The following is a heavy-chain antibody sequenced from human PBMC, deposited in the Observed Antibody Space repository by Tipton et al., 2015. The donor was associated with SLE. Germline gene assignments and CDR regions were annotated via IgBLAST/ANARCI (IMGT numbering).Heavy chain of an antibody. CDR3: ARQDLGRAATLTFDM. J-gene: IGHJ4*02. Sequence: TLSLTCTVSDGSISVDCCNWIRQPPGKGLAWLGTIYHSGTTYYNPSLKSRLTLSIDTSKNQYSLKLSSVTAADTAVYFCARQDLGRAATLTFDMWGLGTLVTVSS. V-gene: IGHV4-59*08. CDR2: IYHSGTT. D-gene: IGHD6-25*01. CDR1: DGSISVDC.